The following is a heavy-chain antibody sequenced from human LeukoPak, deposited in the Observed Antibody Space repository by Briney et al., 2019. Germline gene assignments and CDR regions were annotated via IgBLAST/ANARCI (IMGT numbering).Heavy chain of an antibody. CDR3: ARAPGAYYDSSGYYPTAFDI. CDR1: GGSISSGGYS. D-gene: IGHD3-22*01. Sequence: SQTLPLTCAVSGGSISSGGYSWSWIRQPPGKGLEWIGYIYHSGSTYYNPSLKSRVTISVDRSKNQFSLKLSSVTAADTAVYYCARAPGAYYDSSGYYPTAFDIWGQGTMVTVSS. V-gene: IGHV4-30-2*01. J-gene: IGHJ3*02. CDR2: IYHSGST.